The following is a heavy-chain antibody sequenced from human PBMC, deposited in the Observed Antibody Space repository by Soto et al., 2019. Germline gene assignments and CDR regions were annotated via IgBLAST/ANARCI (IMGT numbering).Heavy chain of an antibody. V-gene: IGHV4-30-2*01. D-gene: IGHD5-18*01. J-gene: IGHJ4*02. Sequence: PSETLSLTCVVSGGSVSSGGFSWNWFRLPPGKVLEWIGYTSHSGNTYYNPSLKSRVTISVDTSKNQFSLKLSSVTAADTAVYYCARERRSDTAPDYWGQGTLVTVSS. CDR3: ARERRSDTAPDY. CDR1: GGSVSSGGFS. CDR2: TSHSGNT.